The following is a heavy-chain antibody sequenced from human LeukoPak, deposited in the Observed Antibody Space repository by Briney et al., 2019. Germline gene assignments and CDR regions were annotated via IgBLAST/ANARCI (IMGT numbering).Heavy chain of an antibody. Sequence: PSETLSLTCTVSGGSISSSSYYWGWIRQPPGKGLEWIGSIYYSGSTYYNPSLKSRVTISVDTSKNQFSLKLSSVTAADTAVYYCAREGQEQLVSFDYWAREPWSPSPQ. V-gene: IGHV4-39*02. D-gene: IGHD6-6*01. CDR3: AREGQEQLVSFDY. J-gene: IGHJ4*02. CDR1: GGSISSSSYY. CDR2: IYYSGST.